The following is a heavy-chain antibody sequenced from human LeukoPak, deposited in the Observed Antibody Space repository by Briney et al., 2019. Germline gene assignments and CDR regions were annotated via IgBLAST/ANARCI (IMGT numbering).Heavy chain of an antibody. CDR1: GYTFTGYY. CDR2: INPNSGGT. J-gene: IGHJ5*02. V-gene: IGHV1-2*02. Sequence: ASVKVSCKASGYTFTGYYMHWVRQAPGQGLEWMGWINPNSGGTNYAQKFQGRVTMTRDTPISTAYMELSRLRSDDTAVYYCARDRYPYDSSGAPFNWFDPWGQGTLVTVSS. CDR3: ARDRYPYDSSGAPFNWFDP. D-gene: IGHD3-22*01.